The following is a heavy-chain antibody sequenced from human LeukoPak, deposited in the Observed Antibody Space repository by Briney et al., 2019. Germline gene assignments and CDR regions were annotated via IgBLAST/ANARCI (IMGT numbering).Heavy chain of an antibody. CDR2: ISWNSGSI. Sequence: GGSLRLSCAASGFTFDDYAMHWVRQAPGKGLEWVSGISWNSGSIGYADSVKGRFTISRDNAKNSLYLQMNSLRAEDTALYYCAKAARGSYFDYWGQGTLVTVSS. CDR1: GFTFDDYA. CDR3: AKAARGSYFDY. V-gene: IGHV3-9*01. D-gene: IGHD3-16*01. J-gene: IGHJ4*02.